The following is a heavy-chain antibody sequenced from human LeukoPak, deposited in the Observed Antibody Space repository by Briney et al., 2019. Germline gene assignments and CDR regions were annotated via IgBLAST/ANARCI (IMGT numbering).Heavy chain of an antibody. CDR3: ASGWLAGRFDY. J-gene: IGHJ4*02. D-gene: IGHD6-19*01. Sequence: PGGSLRLSCAASGFTFSSYWMSWVRQAPGKGLEWVANIKQDGSEKYYVDSVKGRFTISRDNAKNSLYLQMNSLRAEDTAVYYCASGWLAGRFDYWGQGTLATVSS. CDR1: GFTFSSYW. V-gene: IGHV3-7*01. CDR2: IKQDGSEK.